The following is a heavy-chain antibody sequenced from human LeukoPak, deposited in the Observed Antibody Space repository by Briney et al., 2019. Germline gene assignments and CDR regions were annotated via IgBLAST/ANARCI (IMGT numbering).Heavy chain of an antibody. Sequence: SGGSLRLSCAASGFTFSSYSTNCVRQAPGKGLEWVSSISSSSSYIYYADSVKGRFTISRDNAKNSLYLQMNSLRAEDTAVYYCAARYSSSWDYWGQGTLVTVSS. J-gene: IGHJ4*02. CDR3: AARYSSSWDY. CDR2: ISSSSSYI. CDR1: GFTFSSYS. V-gene: IGHV3-21*01. D-gene: IGHD6-13*01.